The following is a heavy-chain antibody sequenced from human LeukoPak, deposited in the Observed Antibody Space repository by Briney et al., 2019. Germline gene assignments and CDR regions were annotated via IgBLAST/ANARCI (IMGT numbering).Heavy chain of an antibody. V-gene: IGHV1-18*01. J-gene: IGHJ6*02. CDR1: GYTFTSYG. CDR2: ISAYNGNT. D-gene: IGHD2-2*01. Sequence: ASVKVSYKASGYTFTSYGISWVRQAPGQGPEWMGWISAYNGNTNYAQKLQGRVTMTTDTSTSTAYMELRSLRTDDTAVYYCARDDCSSTSCQRYYYYGMDVWGQGTTVTVSS. CDR3: ARDDCSSTSCQRYYYYGMDV.